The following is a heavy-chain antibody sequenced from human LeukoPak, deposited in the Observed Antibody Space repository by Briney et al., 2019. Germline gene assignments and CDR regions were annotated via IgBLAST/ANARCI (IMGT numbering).Heavy chain of an antibody. CDR1: GYTLTELS. Sequence: ASVKVSCKVSGYTLTELSMHWVRQAPGKGLEWMGGFDPEDGETIYAQKFQGRVTMTEDTSTDKAYMELSSLRSEDTAVYYCATSRAVAGAFDYWGQGTLVTVSS. D-gene: IGHD6-19*01. CDR2: FDPEDGET. V-gene: IGHV1-24*01. J-gene: IGHJ4*02. CDR3: ATSRAVAGAFDY.